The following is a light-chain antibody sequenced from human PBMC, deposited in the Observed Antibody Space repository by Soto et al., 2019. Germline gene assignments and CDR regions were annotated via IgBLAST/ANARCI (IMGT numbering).Light chain of an antibody. V-gene: IGKV3-11*01. CDR1: QTVSSR. CDR2: DSS. J-gene: IGKJ1*01. Sequence: EIVLTQSPATLSSSPGERATLSCRASQTVSSRLAWYQHKPGQAPRLLIYDSSNRATGIPARFSGSGSGTDFTLTISSLEPEDFAVYYCHQRKSWPRTLXQGTKADTK. CDR3: HQRKSWPRT.